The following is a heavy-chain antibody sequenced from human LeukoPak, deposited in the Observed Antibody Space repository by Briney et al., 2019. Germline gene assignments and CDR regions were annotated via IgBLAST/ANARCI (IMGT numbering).Heavy chain of an antibody. Sequence: GGSLRLSCAASGFTFSSYAMSWVRQAPGKGLEWVSAISGSGGSTYYADSVKGRFTISRDKSKNTLYLQMNSLRAEDTAVYYCAKDLGYYGSGEVDYWGQGTLVTVSS. CDR3: AKDLGYYGSGEVDY. J-gene: IGHJ4*02. V-gene: IGHV3-23*01. CDR1: GFTFSSYA. CDR2: ISGSGGST. D-gene: IGHD3-10*01.